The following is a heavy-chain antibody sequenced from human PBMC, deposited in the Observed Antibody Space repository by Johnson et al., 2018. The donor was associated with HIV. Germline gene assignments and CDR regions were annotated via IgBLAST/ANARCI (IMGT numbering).Heavy chain of an antibody. CDR3: AKDKRSLHPPVVYAFDI. J-gene: IGHJ3*02. D-gene: IGHD5-24*01. Sequence: VQLVESGGGLVQPGRSLRLSCAASGFTFDDYAMHWVRQAPGKGLEWVSGISWNSGSIGYADSVKGRFTISRDNAKNSLYLQMNSLRAEDTALYYCAKDKRSLHPPVVYAFDIWGQGTMVTVSS. CDR2: ISWNSGSI. V-gene: IGHV3-9*01. CDR1: GFTFDDYA.